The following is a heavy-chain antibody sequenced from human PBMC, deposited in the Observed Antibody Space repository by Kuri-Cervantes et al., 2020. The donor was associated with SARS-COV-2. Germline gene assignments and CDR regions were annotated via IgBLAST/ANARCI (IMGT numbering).Heavy chain of an antibody. J-gene: IGHJ6*03. D-gene: IGHD4-11*01. V-gene: IGHV4-4*07. CDR2: IYTSGST. CDR1: GGSISSYY. Sequence: SETLSLTCTVSGGSISSYYWSWIRQPAGKGLEWIGRIYTSGSTNYNPSLKSRVTISVDTSKNQFSLKLSSVTAADTAVYYCARHSTQYNYYYMDVWGKGTTVTVSS. CDR3: ARHSTQYNYYYMDV.